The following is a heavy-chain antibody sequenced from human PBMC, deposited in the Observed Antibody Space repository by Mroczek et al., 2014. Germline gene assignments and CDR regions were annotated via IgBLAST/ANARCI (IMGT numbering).Heavy chain of an antibody. V-gene: IGHV4-34*01. J-gene: IGHJ4*02. Sequence: QVQLQQWGAGLLKPSETLSLTCAVYGGSFSGYYWSWIRQPPGKGLEWIGEINHSGSTNYNPSLKSRVTISVDTSKNQFSLKLSSVTAADTAVYYCARDYYYDSSGYLAFGGQGTLVTVSS. CDR2: INHSGST. CDR3: ARDYYYDSSGYLAF. D-gene: IGHD3-22*01. CDR1: GGSFSGYY.